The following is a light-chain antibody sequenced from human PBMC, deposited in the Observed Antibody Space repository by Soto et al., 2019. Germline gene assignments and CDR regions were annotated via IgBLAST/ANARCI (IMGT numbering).Light chain of an antibody. Sequence: QSVLTQPPSVSGALGQRVTISCTGSSSNIGAGYDLHWYQHLPGTAPKLLIFVYTNRPSGVPDRFSGSKSGTSASLAINGLQAEDEADYYCQSYDTTVSGWVFGGGTQLTVL. CDR3: QSYDTTVSGWV. V-gene: IGLV1-40*01. CDR1: SSNIGAGYD. CDR2: VYT. J-gene: IGLJ3*02.